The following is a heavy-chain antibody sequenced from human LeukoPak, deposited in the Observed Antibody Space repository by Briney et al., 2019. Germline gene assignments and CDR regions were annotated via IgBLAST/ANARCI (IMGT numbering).Heavy chain of an antibody. CDR3: ARGGGVLTAIDF. Sequence: PGGSLRHSCEASRFTFSTHWMHWVRQAPGKGLVWVSRIDSDGGNAYYADSVKGRFTISRDNAKNTLYLQMNSLRAEDTVVYYCARGGGVLTAIDFWGQGTLVTVSS. V-gene: IGHV3-74*01. CDR1: RFTFSTHW. D-gene: IGHD3-16*01. CDR2: IDSDGGNA. J-gene: IGHJ4*02.